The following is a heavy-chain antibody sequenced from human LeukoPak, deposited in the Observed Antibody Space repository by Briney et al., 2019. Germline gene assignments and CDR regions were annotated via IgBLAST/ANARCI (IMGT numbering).Heavy chain of an antibody. CDR1: GFTFSSYA. J-gene: IGHJ6*02. Sequence: GRSLRLSCAASGFTFSSYAMHWVRQAPGKGLEWVAVISYDGSNKYYADSVKGRFTISRDNSKNTLYLQMNSLRAEDTAVYYYARDRTVTTAYYYYGMDVWGQGTTVTVSS. CDR2: ISYDGSNK. CDR3: ARDRTVTTAYYYYGMDV. V-gene: IGHV3-30-3*01. D-gene: IGHD4-17*01.